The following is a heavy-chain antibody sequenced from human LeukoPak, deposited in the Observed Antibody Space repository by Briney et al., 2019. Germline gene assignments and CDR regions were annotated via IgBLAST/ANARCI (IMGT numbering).Heavy chain of an antibody. D-gene: IGHD6-19*01. V-gene: IGHV3-23*01. J-gene: IGHJ6*02. Sequence: GGSLRLSCAASGFTFNTYAMSWVRQPPGKGLEWVSAISGSGGSTYYADSVKGRFTVSRDNSKNTLYLQMNSLRAEDTAVYYCAKTMAVAGTSNGMDVWGQGTTVTVSS. CDR1: GFTFNTYA. CDR2: ISGSGGST. CDR3: AKTMAVAGTSNGMDV.